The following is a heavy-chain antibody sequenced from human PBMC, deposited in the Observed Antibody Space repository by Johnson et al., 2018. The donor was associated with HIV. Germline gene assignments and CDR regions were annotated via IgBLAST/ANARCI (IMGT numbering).Heavy chain of an antibody. Sequence: VQLVESGGGLVQPGRSLRLSCAASGFTFDDYAMHWVRQAPGKGLEWVSGISWNSGSIGYADSVKGRFTISRDNAKNSLYLQMNSLRAEDTALYYCAKDIVPMVQTYAFDIWGQGTMVTVSS. CDR3: AKDIVPMVQTYAFDI. J-gene: IGHJ3*02. D-gene: IGHD3-10*01. CDR2: ISWNSGSI. CDR1: GFTFDDYA. V-gene: IGHV3-9*01.